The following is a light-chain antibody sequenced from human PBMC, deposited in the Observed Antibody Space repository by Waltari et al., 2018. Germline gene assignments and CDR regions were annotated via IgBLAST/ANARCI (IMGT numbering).Light chain of an antibody. V-gene: IGLV1-44*01. CDR3: AAWDRSLRIVV. J-gene: IGLJ2*01. CDR1: SSHIGVST. CDR2: GVI. Sequence: QSVLTQPPSASGTPGQRVTISCSGGSSHIGVSTVTWYQPFPGTAPKLPTYGVIQRPSGVPDRFSGSKSGTSASLAISGLQSEDEADYFCAAWDRSLRIVVFGGGTKLTVL.